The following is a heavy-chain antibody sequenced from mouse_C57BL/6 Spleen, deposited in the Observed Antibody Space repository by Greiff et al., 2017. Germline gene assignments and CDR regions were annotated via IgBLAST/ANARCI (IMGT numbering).Heavy chain of an antibody. J-gene: IGHJ3*01. Sequence: QVQLQQSGAELVKPGASVKISCKASGYAFSSYWMNWVKQRPGKGLEWIGQIYPGDGDTNYNGKFKGKATLTADKSSSTAYMQLSSLTSEDSAVYFCARSGYDYGGTWFAYWGQGTLVTVSA. CDR1: GYAFSSYW. D-gene: IGHD2-4*01. V-gene: IGHV1-80*01. CDR3: ARSGYDYGGTWFAY. CDR2: IYPGDGDT.